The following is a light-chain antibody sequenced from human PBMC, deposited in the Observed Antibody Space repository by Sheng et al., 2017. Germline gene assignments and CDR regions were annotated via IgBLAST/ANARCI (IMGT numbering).Light chain of an antibody. J-gene: IGLJ3*02. CDR1: SSDVGGYNY. V-gene: IGLV2-11*01. CDR3: CSYAGTYTYWV. Sequence: QSALTQPRSVSGSPGQSVTFSCTGTSSDVGGYNYVSWYQQHPGKAPKLIIYDVSQRPSGVPDRFSGSKSGNTASLTISGLQAEDEADYYCCSYAGTYTYWVFGGGTELTVL. CDR2: DVS.